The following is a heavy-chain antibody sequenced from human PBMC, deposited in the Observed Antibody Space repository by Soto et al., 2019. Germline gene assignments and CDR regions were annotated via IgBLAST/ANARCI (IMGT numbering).Heavy chain of an antibody. J-gene: IGHJ4*02. V-gene: IGHV4-61*01. D-gene: IGHD6-19*01. Sequence: QVQLQASGPGLVKPSETLSITCTVSGGSVSSGNYYWSWIRQPPGKGLEWIGYIYYSGSTNSNPSLKSRVTTSVDTSKNQFSLKLSSVTAADTAVYYCAIGAVATSGGHDYWGQGTLVTVS. CDR3: AIGAVATSGGHDY. CDR2: IYYSGST. CDR1: GGSVSSGNYY.